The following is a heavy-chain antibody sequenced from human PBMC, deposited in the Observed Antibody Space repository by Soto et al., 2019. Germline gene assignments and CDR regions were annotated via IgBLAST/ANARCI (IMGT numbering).Heavy chain of an antibody. J-gene: IGHJ5*02. V-gene: IGHV1-18*01. D-gene: IGHD3-22*01. CDR2: ISAYNGHT. CDR1: GYTFTTSG. Sequence: QVQLVQSGAEVKKPGASVSVSCKASGYTFTTSGISWVRQAPGQGLEWLGWISAYNGHTNYAQNLQGRVTMTTDTAARTAYMDLRTLSSDDTAVYYGAKSTHDDGSGYYSWFDLWGQGTLVTVSS. CDR3: AKSTHDDGSGYYSWFDL.